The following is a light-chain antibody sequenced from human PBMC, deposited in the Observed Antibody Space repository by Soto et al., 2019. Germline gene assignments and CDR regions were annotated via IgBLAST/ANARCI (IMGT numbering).Light chain of an antibody. V-gene: IGKV3-11*01. J-gene: IGKJ4*01. Sequence: EIVLTQSPATLSLSPGERATLSFRASQSVSSYLAWYQQKPGQAPRLLIYDASNRATGIPARFSGSGSGTDFTLTISSLEPEDFAVYYCQQRSHGLTFGGGTKVDI. CDR3: QQRSHGLT. CDR2: DAS. CDR1: QSVSSY.